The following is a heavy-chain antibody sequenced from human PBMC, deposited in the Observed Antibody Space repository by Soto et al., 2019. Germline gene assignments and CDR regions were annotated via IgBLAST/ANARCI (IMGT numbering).Heavy chain of an antibody. D-gene: IGHD6-13*01. CDR1: GYTFTSYD. CDR2: MNPNSGNT. CDR3: GMVEQQVSRDYYYYYYYGMDV. Sequence: QVQLVQSGAEVKKPGASVKVSCKPSGYTFTSYDINWVRPATGQGLEWMGWMNPNSGNTGYAQKCQGRVAMTRNTCISTVYMRLSSLRSGDTVVYYCGMVEQQVSRDYYYYYYYGMDVWCQGATV. V-gene: IGHV1-8*01. J-gene: IGHJ6*02.